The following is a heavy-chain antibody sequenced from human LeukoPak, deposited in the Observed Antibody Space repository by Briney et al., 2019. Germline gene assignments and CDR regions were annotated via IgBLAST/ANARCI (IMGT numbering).Heavy chain of an antibody. J-gene: IGHJ3*01. CDR3: ARVRIGETSYDASDV. Sequence: SETLSLTCTVSGGSIRSYYWRWIRQPPGKGREWGGDIYISVSTNYNPYLSRLVTMSVYTSKNQFSLRLSSVTAADTAVYYCARVRIGETSYDASDVWGPGTMVTVSS. CDR1: GGSIRSYY. D-gene: IGHD1-26*01. CDR2: IYISVST. V-gene: IGHV4-4*08.